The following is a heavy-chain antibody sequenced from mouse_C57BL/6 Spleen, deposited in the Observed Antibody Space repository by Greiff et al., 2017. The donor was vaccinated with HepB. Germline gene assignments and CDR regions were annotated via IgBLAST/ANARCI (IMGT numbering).Heavy chain of an antibody. Sequence: QVQLQQSGAELVKPGASVKMSCKASGYTFTSYWITWVKQRPGQGLEWIGDIYPGSGSTNYNEKFKSKATLTVDTSSSTAYMQLSSLTSEDSAVYYCARKGIYYDYDVPFAYWGQGTLVTVSA. CDR3: ARKGIYYDYDVPFAY. D-gene: IGHD2-4*01. CDR1: GYTFTSYW. J-gene: IGHJ3*01. V-gene: IGHV1-55*01. CDR2: IYPGSGST.